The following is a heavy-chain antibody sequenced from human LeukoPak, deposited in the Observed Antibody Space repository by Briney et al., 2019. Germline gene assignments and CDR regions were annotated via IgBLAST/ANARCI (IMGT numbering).Heavy chain of an antibody. Sequence: PGRSLRLSCAASGFTFSPYGMHWVRQAPGKGLEWVAVLWSDGNNKKYADSVKGRFTISSDNSKNTLYLQMNSLRAEDTAVYYCAKDISGWYGSFAFDIWGQGTMVTVSS. CDR1: GFTFSPYG. CDR3: AKDISGWYGSFAFDI. V-gene: IGHV3-30*18. J-gene: IGHJ3*02. D-gene: IGHD6-19*01. CDR2: LWSDGNNK.